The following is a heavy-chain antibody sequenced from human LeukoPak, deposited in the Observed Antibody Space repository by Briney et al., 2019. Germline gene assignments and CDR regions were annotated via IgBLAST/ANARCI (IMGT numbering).Heavy chain of an antibody. CDR1: GFTFSSYG. Sequence: PGRSLRLSCAASGFTFSSYGMHWVRQAPGKGLEWVADIWYDGSNKYYADSVKGRFTISRENSENTLYLQMNSLRAEDTAVYYCAKSLEDYYYYGMDVWGKGTTVTVPS. V-gene: IGHV3-33*06. CDR3: AKSLEDYYYYGMDV. D-gene: IGHD3-3*01. CDR2: IWYDGSNK. J-gene: IGHJ6*04.